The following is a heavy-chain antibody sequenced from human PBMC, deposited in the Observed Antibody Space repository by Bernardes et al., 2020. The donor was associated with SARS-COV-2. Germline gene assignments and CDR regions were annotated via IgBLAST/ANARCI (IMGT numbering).Heavy chain of an antibody. V-gene: IGHV4-31*03. J-gene: IGHJ5*02. CDR3: ARGRKQWFLYWFDP. D-gene: IGHD6-19*01. Sequence: SETLSLTCTVSGGSISSGGYYWSWIRQHPGKGLEWIGYIYYSGSTYYNPSLKSRVTISVDTSKNQFSLKLSSVTAADTAVYYCARGRKQWFLYWFDPWGQGTLVTVSS. CDR1: GGSISSGGYY. CDR2: IYYSGST.